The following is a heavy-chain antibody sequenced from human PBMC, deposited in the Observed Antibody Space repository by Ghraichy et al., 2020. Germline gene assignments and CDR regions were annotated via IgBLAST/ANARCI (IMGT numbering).Heavy chain of an antibody. Sequence: ETLSLTCTVSGGSISSYYWSWIRQPPGKGLEWIGYIYYSGSTNYNPSLKSRVTISVDTSKNQFSLKLSSVTAADTAVYYCARSYSSGQFDYWGQGTLVTVSS. CDR2: IYYSGST. V-gene: IGHV4-59*01. J-gene: IGHJ4*02. CDR1: GGSISSYY. D-gene: IGHD6-19*01. CDR3: ARSYSSGQFDY.